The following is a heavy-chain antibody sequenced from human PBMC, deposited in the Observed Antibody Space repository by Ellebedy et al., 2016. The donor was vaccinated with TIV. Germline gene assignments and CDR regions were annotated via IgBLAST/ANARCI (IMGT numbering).Heavy chain of an antibody. V-gene: IGHV4-39*01. D-gene: IGHD2-21*02. J-gene: IGHJ6*02. CDR1: GGSISTNSYP. CDR2: ISYSGST. CDR3: ARCVLPTAVFYFSYYGMDV. Sequence: MPSETLSLTCSVSGGSISTNSYPWAWIRQPPGKGLECIGIISYSGSTYYNPSLKSRVSIFVDMSTKQFSLSLRSVTAADTAVYYWARCVLPTAVFYFSYYGMDVWGQGTTVTVSS.